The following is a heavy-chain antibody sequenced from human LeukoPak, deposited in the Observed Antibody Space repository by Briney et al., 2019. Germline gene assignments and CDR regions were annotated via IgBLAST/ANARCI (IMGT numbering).Heavy chain of an antibody. CDR1: GGTFSSYA. V-gene: IGHV1-69*05. CDR3: ARGASYYYYMDV. Sequence: SVKVSCKASGGTFSSYAISWVRQAPGQGLEWVGGIIPIFGTANYAQEFQGRVTITTDESTSTAYMELSSLRSEDTAVYYCARGASYYYYMDVWGKGTTVTVSS. J-gene: IGHJ6*03. CDR2: IIPIFGTA.